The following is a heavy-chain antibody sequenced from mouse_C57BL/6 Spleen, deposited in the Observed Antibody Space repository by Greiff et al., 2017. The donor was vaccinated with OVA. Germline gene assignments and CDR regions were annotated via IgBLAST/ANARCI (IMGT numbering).Heavy chain of an antibody. J-gene: IGHJ3*01. CDR1: GFSFNTYA. Sequence: EVMLVESGGGLVQPKGSLKLSCAASGFSFNTYAMNWVRQAPGKGLEWVARIRSKSNNYATYYADSVKDRFTISRDDSESMLYLQMNNLKTEDTAMYYCVTSLYDYDGFAYWGQGTLVTVSA. D-gene: IGHD2-4*01. CDR3: VTSLYDYDGFAY. V-gene: IGHV10-1*01. CDR2: IRSKSNNYAT.